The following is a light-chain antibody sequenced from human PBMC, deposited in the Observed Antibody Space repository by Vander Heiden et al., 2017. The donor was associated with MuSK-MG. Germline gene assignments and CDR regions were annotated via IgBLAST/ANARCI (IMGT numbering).Light chain of an antibody. CDR2: GKN. CDR3: NSRDSSGKHYV. V-gene: IGLV3-19*01. J-gene: IGLJ1*01. CDR1: SLRSYY. Sequence: SSELTQDPAVSVALGQTVRITCQGDSLRSYYASWYQQKPGQAPVLVLYGKNNRPSGILDRFSGSSSGDTVSLTITGAQAEDEADYYCNSRDSSGKHYVFGTGTKVTVL.